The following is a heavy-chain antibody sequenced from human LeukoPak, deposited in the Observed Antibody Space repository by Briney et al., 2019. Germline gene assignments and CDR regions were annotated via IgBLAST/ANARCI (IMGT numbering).Heavy chain of an antibody. Sequence: ASVKVSCKASGYTFTGYYMHWVRQAPGQGLEWMGRINPNSGGTNYARKFQGRVTMTRDTSISTAYMELSRLRSDDTAVYYCARGSSYYYDSSGYCNFDYWGQGTLVTVSS. D-gene: IGHD3-22*01. J-gene: IGHJ4*02. CDR3: ARGSSYYYDSSGYCNFDY. CDR1: GYTFTGYY. V-gene: IGHV1-2*06. CDR2: INPNSGGT.